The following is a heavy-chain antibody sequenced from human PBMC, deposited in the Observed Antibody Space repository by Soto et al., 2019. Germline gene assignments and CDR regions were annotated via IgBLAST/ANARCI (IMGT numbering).Heavy chain of an antibody. V-gene: IGHV5-51*01. D-gene: IGHD3-3*02. CDR3: ARHSIARGNYYYYYGMDV. J-gene: IGHJ6*02. CDR2: ILPDDSDT. CDR1: GYSFTSYW. Sequence: PGESLKISCKASGYSFTSYWIGWVRQTPGKGLEWMGIILPDDSDTNYSPSFQGHVTISADKSISTAYLQLRSLKASDTAMYYCARHSIARGNYYYYYGMDVWGQGTTVTVSS.